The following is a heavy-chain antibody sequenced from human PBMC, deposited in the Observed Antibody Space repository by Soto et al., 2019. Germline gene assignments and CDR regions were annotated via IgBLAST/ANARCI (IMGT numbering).Heavy chain of an antibody. D-gene: IGHD4-17*01. CDR1: GYTFPGYY. CDR2: INADNGNT. CDR3: ARDGRADNYGDYIDY. Sequence: GASVKVSCKASGYTFPGYYIHWVRQAPGQRLERMGWINADNGNTKYSQKFQGRVTITRDTSASTAYMELSSLRSEDTAVYYCARDGRADNYGDYIDYWGQGSLVTVSS. J-gene: IGHJ4*02. V-gene: IGHV1-3*01.